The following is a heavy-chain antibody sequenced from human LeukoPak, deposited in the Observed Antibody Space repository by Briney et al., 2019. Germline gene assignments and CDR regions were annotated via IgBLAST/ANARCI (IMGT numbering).Heavy chain of an antibody. V-gene: IGHV3-21*04. Sequence: GGSLRLSCAASGFTFNSYSMNWVRQAPGKGLEWVSSISSSSSYIYHADSVKGRFTISRDNAKNSLYLQMNSLRAEDTAVYYCARDKGYSSTWYDYWGQGTLVTVSS. CDR2: ISSSSSYI. CDR3: ARDKGYSSTWYDY. D-gene: IGHD6-13*01. J-gene: IGHJ4*02. CDR1: GFTFNSYS.